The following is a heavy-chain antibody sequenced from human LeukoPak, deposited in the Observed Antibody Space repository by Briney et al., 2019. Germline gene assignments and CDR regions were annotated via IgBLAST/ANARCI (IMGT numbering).Heavy chain of an antibody. V-gene: IGHV4-34*01. CDR2: INHSGST. CDR1: GGSFSGYS. D-gene: IGHD2-21*01. Sequence: SETLSLTCAVYGGSFSGYSWNWIRHPPGKGLEWIGEINHSGSTNYNPSLKSRVTISVDKPKNQFSLKLSSVTAADTAVYYCARGFRGYWRVGGGAFDIWGQGTMVTVSS. J-gene: IGHJ3*02. CDR3: ARGFRGYWRVGGGAFDI.